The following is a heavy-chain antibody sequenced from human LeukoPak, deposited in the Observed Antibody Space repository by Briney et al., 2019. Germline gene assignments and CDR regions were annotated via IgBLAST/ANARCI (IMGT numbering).Heavy chain of an antibody. V-gene: IGHV3-7*01. Sequence: GGSLRLSCAASGFTFSSYWMTWVRQTPGKGLEWVANIKQDGSEKYYVDSVKGRFTISRDNAKNSLYLQMNSLRAEDTAVYYCARVATVTRVPVAFDIWGQGTMVTVSS. J-gene: IGHJ3*02. CDR2: IKQDGSEK. CDR3: ARVATVTRVPVAFDI. D-gene: IGHD4-17*01. CDR1: GFTFSSYW.